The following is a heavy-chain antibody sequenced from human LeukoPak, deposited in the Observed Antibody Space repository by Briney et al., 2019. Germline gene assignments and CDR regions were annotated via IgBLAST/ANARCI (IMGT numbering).Heavy chain of an antibody. CDR3: ARGGYYAMDV. V-gene: IGHV3-30-3*01. J-gene: IGHJ6*02. CDR1: GFTFSNFD. Sequence: PGGSLRLSCAASGFTFSNFDMHWARQAPGKGLEWVAVISHDGSNKFYADSVKGRFTISRDNSKNTLSLQMNTLRVEDTAVYYCARGGYYAMDVWGHGTAVTVFS. CDR2: ISHDGSNK.